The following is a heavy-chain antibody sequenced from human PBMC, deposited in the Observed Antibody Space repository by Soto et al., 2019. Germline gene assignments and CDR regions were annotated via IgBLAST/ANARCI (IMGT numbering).Heavy chain of an antibody. CDR2: IIPIFGTA. V-gene: IGHV1-69*13. CDR3: ARGGMYYYDSSGYYYGNNAFDI. D-gene: IGHD3-22*01. Sequence: ASVKVSCKASGGTFSSYAISWVRQAPGQGLEWMGGIIPIFGTANYAQKFQGRVTITADESTSTAYMELSSLRSEDTAVYYCARGGMYYYDSSGYYYGNNAFDIWGQGTMVTVSS. CDR1: GGTFSSYA. J-gene: IGHJ3*02.